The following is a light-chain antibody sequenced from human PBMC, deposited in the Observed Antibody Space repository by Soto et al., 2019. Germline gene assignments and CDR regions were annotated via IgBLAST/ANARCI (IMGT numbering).Light chain of an antibody. V-gene: IGKV3-20*01. J-gene: IGKJ3*01. CDR1: QSIDSSS. CDR3: QKYGGPPLVT. Sequence: PGERATLSCRASQSIDSSSLAWYQQTPGQTPRLLIYGASTRATGVSDRFSGSGSGTDFTLSISRLEPEDFGVYYCQKYGGPPLVTFGPGTKVEVK. CDR2: GAS.